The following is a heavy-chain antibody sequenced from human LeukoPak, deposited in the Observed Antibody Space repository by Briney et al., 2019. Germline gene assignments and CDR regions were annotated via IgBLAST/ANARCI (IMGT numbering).Heavy chain of an antibody. V-gene: IGHV3-7*01. J-gene: IGHJ4*02. Sequence: PGGSVRLSCEASGFTFSHYWMSWVRQVPGKGPEWVANIKQDSSGSYYLDSMKGRVTISRDNAKNSLCLQMYSLRVEDTAVYYCVGSLGYWGQGTLVTVSS. D-gene: IGHD2-2*03. CDR1: GFTFSHYW. CDR2: IKQDSSGS. CDR3: VGSLGY.